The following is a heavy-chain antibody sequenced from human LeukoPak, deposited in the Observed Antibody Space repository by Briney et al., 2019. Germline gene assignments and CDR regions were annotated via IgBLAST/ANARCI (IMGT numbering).Heavy chain of an antibody. V-gene: IGHV3-30*04. D-gene: IGHD3-22*01. J-gene: IGHJ4*02. CDR3: ARDMYYHDSSGYFDC. CDR2: ISYDGSDK. CDR1: GFTFSSYS. Sequence: GGSLRLSCAASGFTFSSYSMHWARQAPGKGLEWVAVISYDGSDKYYADSVKGRFTISRDNSKNTVYLQMNSLSAEDTAVYYCARDMYYHDSSGYFDCWGQGMLVTVSS.